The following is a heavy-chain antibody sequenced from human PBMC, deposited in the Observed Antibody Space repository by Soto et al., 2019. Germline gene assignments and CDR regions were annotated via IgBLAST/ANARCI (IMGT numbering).Heavy chain of an antibody. Sequence: QVQLQQWGAGLLKPSETLSLTCAVYGASFSGYYWSWIRQPPGKGLEWIGEINHSGSTNYNPSLKSRVTISVDTSKNQFSLKLSSVTAADTAVYYCARSGAIVVVPAAREYFDYWGQGTLVTVSS. CDR3: ARSGAIVVVPAAREYFDY. CDR1: GASFSGYY. D-gene: IGHD2-2*01. CDR2: INHSGST. V-gene: IGHV4-34*01. J-gene: IGHJ4*02.